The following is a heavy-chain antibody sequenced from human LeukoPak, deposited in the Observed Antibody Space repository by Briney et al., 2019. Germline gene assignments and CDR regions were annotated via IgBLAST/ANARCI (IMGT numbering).Heavy chain of an antibody. CDR2: ISSSSSSI. CDR3: ASGGKQTNWGNY. Sequence: GGSLRLSCAASGFIFSSYSMNWVRQAPGKGLEWVSYISSSSSSIYYADSAKGRFTISRDNAKNSLYLQMNSLRAEDTAVYYCASGGKQTNWGNYWGQGTLVTVSS. J-gene: IGHJ4*02. D-gene: IGHD7-27*01. V-gene: IGHV3-48*04. CDR1: GFIFSSYS.